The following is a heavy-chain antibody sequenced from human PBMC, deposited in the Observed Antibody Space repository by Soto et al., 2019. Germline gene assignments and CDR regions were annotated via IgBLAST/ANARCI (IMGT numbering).Heavy chain of an antibody. Sequence: GASVKVSCKASGYTFTSYAISWVRQAPGQGLEWMGGIIPIFGTANYAQKFQGRVTITADESTSTAYMELSSLRSEDTAVYYCARDIVVVPAAQGWFDPWGQGTLVTVSS. CDR2: IIPIFGTA. D-gene: IGHD2-2*01. CDR1: GYTFTSYA. CDR3: ARDIVVVPAAQGWFDP. V-gene: IGHV1-69*13. J-gene: IGHJ5*02.